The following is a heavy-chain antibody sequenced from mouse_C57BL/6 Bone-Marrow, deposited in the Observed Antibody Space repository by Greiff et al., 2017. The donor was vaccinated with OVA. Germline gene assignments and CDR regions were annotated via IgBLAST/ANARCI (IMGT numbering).Heavy chain of an antibody. Sequence: QVQLQQSGPGLVAPSQSLSITCTVSGFSLTSYAISWVRQPPGKGLEWLGVIWTGGGTNYNSALKSRLSISKDNSKSQVFLKMNSLQTDDTARYYCARKGSHYYGSSYDYFDYWGQGTTLTVSS. CDR3: ARKGSHYYGSSYDYFDY. D-gene: IGHD1-1*01. CDR2: IWTGGGT. V-gene: IGHV2-9-1*01. J-gene: IGHJ2*01. CDR1: GFSLTSYA.